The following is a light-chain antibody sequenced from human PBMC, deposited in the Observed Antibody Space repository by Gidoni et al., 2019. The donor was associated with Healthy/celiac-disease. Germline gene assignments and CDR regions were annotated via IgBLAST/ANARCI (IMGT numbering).Light chain of an antibody. CDR2: GAS. J-gene: IGKJ1*01. V-gene: IGKV3-15*01. Sequence: EIVITQSPATLSVSPGERATLSCRASQSVSSNLAWYQQKPGQAPRLLIYGASTRATGIPARFSGSGSGTEFTLTSSSLQSEDLAVYYCQKYNNWPQTFGQGTKVEIK. CDR3: QKYNNWPQT. CDR1: QSVSSN.